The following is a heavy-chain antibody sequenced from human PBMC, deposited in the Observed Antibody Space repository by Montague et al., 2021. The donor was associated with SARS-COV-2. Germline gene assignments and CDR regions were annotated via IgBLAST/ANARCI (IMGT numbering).Heavy chain of an antibody. D-gene: IGHD1-1*01. Sequence: CAISGDSVARHSATWNWVRQSPSRGFEWLGRTYYRTKWYNDYAVSVRGRVTINPDTSKNQFSLQLNSVTPEDTAIYYCTSGREGNYNVMDVWGQGTTVTVSS. CDR3: TSGREGNYNVMDV. CDR1: GDSVARHSAT. V-gene: IGHV6-1*01. CDR2: TYYRTKWYN. J-gene: IGHJ6*02.